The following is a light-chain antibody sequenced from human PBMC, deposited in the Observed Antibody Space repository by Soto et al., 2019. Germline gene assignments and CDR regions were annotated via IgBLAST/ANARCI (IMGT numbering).Light chain of an antibody. Sequence: QSVLTQPPSASGSPGQSVTISCTGTSSDVGGYDYVSWHQQHPGKAPKVIIYGVNKRPSGVPDRFSGSKSGNTASLTVSGLQAEDEADYYCSSYAGTNNYVFGIGTQLTVL. J-gene: IGLJ7*01. CDR1: SSDVGGYDY. CDR3: SSYAGTNNYV. V-gene: IGLV2-8*01. CDR2: GVN.